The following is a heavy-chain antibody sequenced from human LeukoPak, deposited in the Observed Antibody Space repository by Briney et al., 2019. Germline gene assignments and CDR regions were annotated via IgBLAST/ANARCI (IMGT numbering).Heavy chain of an antibody. V-gene: IGHV4-59*01. CDR3: ARGGSNYGYYYYYMDV. J-gene: IGHJ6*03. CDR1: GGSISSYY. D-gene: IGHD4-11*01. CDR2: IYYSGST. Sequence: SETLSLTCTVSGGSISSYYWSWIRQPPGKGLEWIGYIYYSGSTNYNPSLKSRVTISVDTSKNQFSLKLSSVTAADTAVYYCARGGSNYGYYYYYMDVWGKGTTVTVSS.